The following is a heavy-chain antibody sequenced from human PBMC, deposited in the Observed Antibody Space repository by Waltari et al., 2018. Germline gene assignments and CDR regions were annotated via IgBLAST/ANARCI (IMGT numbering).Heavy chain of an antibody. CDR2: ISWNSGNI. CDR1: GFTFDDYA. Sequence: EVQLVESGGGLVQPGRSLRLSCAASGFTFDDYAMHWVRQAPGKGLEWVSGISWNSGNIGYADSVKGRFTISRDNAKNSLYLQMNSLRAEDTALYYCAKDISGGGYYSFPAFDIWGQGTMVTVSS. CDR3: AKDISGGGYYSFPAFDI. V-gene: IGHV3-9*01. D-gene: IGHD3-22*01. J-gene: IGHJ3*02.